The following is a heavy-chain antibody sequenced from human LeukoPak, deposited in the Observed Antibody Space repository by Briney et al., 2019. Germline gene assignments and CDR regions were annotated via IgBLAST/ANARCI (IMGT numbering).Heavy chain of an antibody. J-gene: IGHJ4*02. Sequence: KPSETLSLTCTVSGGSISSYYWSWIRQPPGKGLGWIGYIYYSGSTNYNPSLKSRVTISVDTSKNQFSLKLSSVTAADTAVYYCARDTPPDYWGQGTLVTVSS. CDR3: ARDTPPDY. V-gene: IGHV4-59*01. CDR2: IYYSGST. CDR1: GGSISSYY.